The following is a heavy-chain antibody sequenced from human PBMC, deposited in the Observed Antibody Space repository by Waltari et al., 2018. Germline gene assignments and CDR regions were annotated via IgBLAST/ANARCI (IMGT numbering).Heavy chain of an antibody. V-gene: IGHV1-69*10. Sequence: QVQLVQSGAEVKKPGSSVKVSCTTSGGTLNSDAITWVRQPPAQSLEWMGGTVPLLQISNHAPKFQGRVTIPADTSTGTVYMEVSSLRSDDTAVYYCAGGVRIFGVVRWFDPWGQGTLVTVSS. J-gene: IGHJ5*02. CDR3: AGGVRIFGVVRWFDP. D-gene: IGHD3-3*01. CDR2: TVPLLQIS. CDR1: GGTLNSDA.